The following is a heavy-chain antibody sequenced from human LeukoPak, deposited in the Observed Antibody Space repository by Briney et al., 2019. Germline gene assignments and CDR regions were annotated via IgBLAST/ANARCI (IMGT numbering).Heavy chain of an antibody. Sequence: ASVKVSCKASGYTFTSYYMHWVRQAPGQGLEWMGIINPSGGSTSYAQKFQGRVTMTRDTSTSTVYMELSSLGSEDTAVYYCAKSGSSWYSAFYWGQGTLVTVSS. CDR1: GYTFTSYY. V-gene: IGHV1-46*01. D-gene: IGHD6-13*01. CDR3: AKSGSSWYSAFY. J-gene: IGHJ4*02. CDR2: INPSGGST.